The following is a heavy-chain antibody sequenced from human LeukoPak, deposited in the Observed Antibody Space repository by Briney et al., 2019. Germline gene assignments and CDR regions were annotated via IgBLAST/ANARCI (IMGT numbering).Heavy chain of an antibody. J-gene: IGHJ4*02. CDR2: IYNSGGT. D-gene: IGHD4-17*01. CDR1: GGSISSSNYF. CDR3: ARRKGLRSVGAFDY. V-gene: IGHV4-39*07. Sequence: PSETLSLTCTVSGGSISSSNYFWGWIRQPPGKGLEWIGSIYNSGGTYYNPSLKSRVTISVDTSKNQFSLKLSSVTAADTAVYYCARRKGLRSVGAFDYWGQGTLVTVSS.